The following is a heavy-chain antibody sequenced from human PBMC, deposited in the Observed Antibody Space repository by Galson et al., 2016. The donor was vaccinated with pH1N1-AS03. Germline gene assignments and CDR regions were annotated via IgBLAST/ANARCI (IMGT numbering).Heavy chain of an antibody. D-gene: IGHD6-6*01. V-gene: IGHV1-69*04. J-gene: IGHJ3*02. Sequence: SVKVSCKASGGTFNTYAISWVRQAPGQGLEWMGRIIPMLNIPDYAQKFQVTVTITADKSTNTAYMELTNLRSDDTALYYFAKGYSAHPTGTFDIWGQGTMVTVSS. CDR1: GGTFNTYA. CDR3: AKGYSAHPTGTFDI. CDR2: IIPMLNIP.